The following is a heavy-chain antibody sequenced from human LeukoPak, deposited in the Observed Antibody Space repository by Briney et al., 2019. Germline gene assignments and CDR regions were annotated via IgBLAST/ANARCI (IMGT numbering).Heavy chain of an antibody. Sequence: ASVKVSCKASGGTFSSYAISWVRQAPGQGLEWMGGIIPIFGAANYAQKLQGRGTITADTSTSTGYIELSSLRSEDTAVYYWARATRARGHFDYWGQGTLVTVSS. J-gene: IGHJ4*02. V-gene: IGHV1-69*06. CDR3: ARATRARGHFDY. D-gene: IGHD4/OR15-4a*01. CDR1: GGTFSSYA. CDR2: IIPIFGAA.